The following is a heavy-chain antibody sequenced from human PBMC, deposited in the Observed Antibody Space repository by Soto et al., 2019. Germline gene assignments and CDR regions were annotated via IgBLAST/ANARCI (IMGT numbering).Heavy chain of an antibody. V-gene: IGHV5-10-1*01. CDR1: GYSFTSYW. CDR3: ARLGCSGGSCYQPSYYYYYGMDV. J-gene: IGHJ6*02. Sequence: PGESLKISCKGSGYSFTSYWISWVRQTPGKGLEWMGRIDPSDSYTNYSPSFQGHVTISADKSISTAYLQWSSLKASDTAMYYCARLGCSGGSCYQPSYYYYYGMDVWGQGTTVTVSS. CDR2: IDPSDSYT. D-gene: IGHD2-15*01.